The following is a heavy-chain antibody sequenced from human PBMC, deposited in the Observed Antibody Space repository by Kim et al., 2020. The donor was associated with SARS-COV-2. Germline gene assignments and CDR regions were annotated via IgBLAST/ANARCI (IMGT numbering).Heavy chain of an antibody. CDR3: ATGRYYDSSGYEDAGPNYYGMDV. V-gene: IGHV1-69*13. CDR2: IIPIFGTA. Sequence: SVKVSCKASGGTFSSYAISWVRQAPGQGLEWMGGIIPIFGTANYAQKFQGRVTITADESTSTAYMELSSLRSEDTAVYYCATGRYYDSSGYEDAGPNYYGMDVWGQGTTVTVSS. J-gene: IGHJ6*02. CDR1: GGTFSSYA. D-gene: IGHD3-22*01.